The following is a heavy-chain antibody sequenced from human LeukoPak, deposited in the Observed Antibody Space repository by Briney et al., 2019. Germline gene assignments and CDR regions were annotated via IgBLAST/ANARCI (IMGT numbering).Heavy chain of an antibody. D-gene: IGHD4-17*01. CDR1: GFTFSTSA. CDR3: TKGPRSIDY. V-gene: IGHV3-23*01. Sequence: GGSLRLSCAASGFTFSTSAMSWVRQAPGKGLEWVSAISGSGTSTYYSDSVKGRFTISRDNSKHMLYPQMNSLRAEDTAVYYCTKGPRSIDYWGQGTLVTVSS. CDR2: ISGSGTST. J-gene: IGHJ4*02.